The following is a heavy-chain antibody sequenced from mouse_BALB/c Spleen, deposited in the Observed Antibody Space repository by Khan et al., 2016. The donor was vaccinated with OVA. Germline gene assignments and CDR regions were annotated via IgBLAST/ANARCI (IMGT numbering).Heavy chain of an antibody. D-gene: IGHD2-10*01. Sequence: VQLQESGPGLVAPSQSLSITCTISGFSLTNYGVHWVRQPPGKGLEWLVVIWSDGSTTYNSTLKSRLSISKDNSKSQVFLKMSSLQTDDTAIYYCARQPYYHYYIMDYWGQGISVTVSS. V-gene: IGHV2-6-1*01. CDR2: IWSDGST. J-gene: IGHJ4*01. CDR3: ARQPYYHYYIMDY. CDR1: GFSLTNYG.